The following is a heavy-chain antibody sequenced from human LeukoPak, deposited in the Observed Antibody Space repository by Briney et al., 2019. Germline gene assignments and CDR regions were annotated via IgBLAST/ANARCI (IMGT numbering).Heavy chain of an antibody. V-gene: IGHV1-2*06. CDR2: INPNSGGT. J-gene: IGHJ5*02. D-gene: IGHD3/OR15-3a*01. Sequence: ASVKVSCKASGYTFTGYYIHWLRQVPGQGLEWMGRINPNSGGTNYAQKFQGRVTMTRDTSISTAYMELSRLKSDDTAVYYCARVGVDLWFDPWGQGTLVTVSS. CDR1: GYTFTGYY. CDR3: ARVGVDLWFDP.